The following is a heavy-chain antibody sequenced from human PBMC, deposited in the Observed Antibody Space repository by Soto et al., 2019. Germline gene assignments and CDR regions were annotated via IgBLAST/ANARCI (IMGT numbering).Heavy chain of an antibody. CDR1: GGSISSSSYY. D-gene: IGHD2-21*02. CDR2: IYYSGST. CDR3: ARSDRTYAPFDY. J-gene: IGHJ4*02. Sequence: QLQLQESGPGLVKPSETLSLTCTVSGGSISSSSYYWGWIRQPPGKGLEWIGSIYYSGSTYYNPSLKIRLTISVDTSKNQFCLQLSSVTAADTAVYYCARSDRTYAPFDYWGQGTLVTVSS. V-gene: IGHV4-39*01.